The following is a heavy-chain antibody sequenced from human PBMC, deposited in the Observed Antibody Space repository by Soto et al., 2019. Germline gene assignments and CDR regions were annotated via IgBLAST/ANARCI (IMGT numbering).Heavy chain of an antibody. J-gene: IGHJ5*02. D-gene: IGHD4-4*01. CDR3: ARDPRTTVTTYAAPFDP. CDR2: IIPIFGTA. Sequence: GASVKVSFKASGGTFISYAISWVRQAPGQGLEWMGGIIPIFGTANYAQKFQGRVTITADESTSTAYMELSSLRSEDTAVYYCARDPRTTVTTYAAPFDPRGQGTLVTVSS. CDR1: GGTFISYA. V-gene: IGHV1-69*13.